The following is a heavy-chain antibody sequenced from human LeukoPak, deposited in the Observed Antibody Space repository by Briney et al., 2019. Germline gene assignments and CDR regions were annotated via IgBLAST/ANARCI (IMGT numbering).Heavy chain of an antibody. V-gene: IGHV3-66*01. Sequence: GGSLRLSCAASGFIVSSNYMSWVRQAPGKGLEWVSVIYSGGSTYYADSVKGRFTISRDNSKNTLYLQMNSLRAEDTAVYYCARDQTVTTDAFDIWGQGTMVTVSS. CDR3: ARDQTVTTDAFDI. D-gene: IGHD4-17*01. CDR2: IYSGGST. CDR1: GFIVSSNY. J-gene: IGHJ3*02.